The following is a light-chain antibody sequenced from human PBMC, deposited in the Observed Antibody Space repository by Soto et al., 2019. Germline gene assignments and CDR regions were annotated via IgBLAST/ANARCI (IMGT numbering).Light chain of an antibody. Sequence: SLSTVSLSTGERATLSCRASRSVATNLAWYQQTPGQAPRLLIYGVSTRATALPPRFSASGSGTEFTLTISGLQSEDFATYYCQQYNNWPVPFAGGSKVDIK. J-gene: IGKJ4*01. CDR3: QQYNNWPVP. V-gene: IGKV3-15*01. CDR2: GVS. CDR1: RSVATN.